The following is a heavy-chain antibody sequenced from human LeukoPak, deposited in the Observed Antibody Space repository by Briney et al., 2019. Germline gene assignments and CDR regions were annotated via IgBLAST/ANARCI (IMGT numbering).Heavy chain of an antibody. CDR1: GFTFSSYA. D-gene: IGHD4-17*01. V-gene: IGHV3-23*01. J-gene: IGHJ3*02. CDR3: AILAPTTDAFDI. Sequence: GGSLRLSCAASGFTFSSYAMSWVRQAPGKGLEWVSTISGSAGGTYYADSVKGRFTISRDNSKNTLYLQMNSLRAEDTAVYYCAILAPTTDAFDIWGQGTMVTVSS. CDR2: ISGSAGGT.